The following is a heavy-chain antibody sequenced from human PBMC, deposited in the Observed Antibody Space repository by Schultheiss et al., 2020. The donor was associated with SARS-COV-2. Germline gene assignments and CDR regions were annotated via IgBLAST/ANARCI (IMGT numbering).Heavy chain of an antibody. CDR2: IGASGGST. CDR3: ARVLFGYSGYEGTSNFDY. CDR1: GFTFSSYA. V-gene: IGHV3-23*01. Sequence: GGSLRLSCAASGFTFSSYAMSWVRQAPGKGLEWVSLIGASGGSTIYADSVKGRFTISRDNAKKTLYLQMNSLRAEDTAVYYCARVLFGYSGYEGTSNFDYWGQGTLVTVSS. D-gene: IGHD5-12*01. J-gene: IGHJ4*02.